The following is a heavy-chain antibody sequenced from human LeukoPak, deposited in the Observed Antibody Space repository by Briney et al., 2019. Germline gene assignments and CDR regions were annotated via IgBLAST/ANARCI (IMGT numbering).Heavy chain of an antibody. CDR1: GGSISSYY. Sequence: SETLSLTCTVSGGSISSYYWSWIRQPPGKGLEWVGYVYYSGGSTYNPSLKSRVTTSVDTSKNQFSMTLSSVTAADTDVYYCARAGRSDSYDSSGYPPSFDYWGQGTLVTVSS. CDR3: ARAGRSDSYDSSGYPPSFDY. CDR2: VYYSGGS. V-gene: IGHV4-59*01. J-gene: IGHJ4*02. D-gene: IGHD3-22*01.